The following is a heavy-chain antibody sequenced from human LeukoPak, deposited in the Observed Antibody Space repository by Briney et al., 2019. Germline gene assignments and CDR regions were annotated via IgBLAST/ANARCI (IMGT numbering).Heavy chain of an antibody. J-gene: IGHJ3*02. CDR3: ARGKLAGAFDI. V-gene: IGHV1-46*01. CDR2: INPSGGST. D-gene: IGHD1-26*01. CDR1: GYTFTSYY. Sequence: ASVKVSCKASGYTFTSYYIHWVRQAPGQGLEWMGIINPSGGSTSYVQKFQGRVTMTRDTSISTAYMELSRLRSDDTAVYYCARGKLAGAFDIWGQGTMVTVSS.